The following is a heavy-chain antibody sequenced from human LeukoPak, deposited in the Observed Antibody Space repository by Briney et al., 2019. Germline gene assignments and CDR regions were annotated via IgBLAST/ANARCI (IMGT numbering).Heavy chain of an antibody. V-gene: IGHV1-18*01. D-gene: IGHD3-16*01. CDR1: GYTFTSCG. CDR3: ARERGLRPLVLYYYMDV. Sequence: ASVKVSCKASGYTFTSCGISWVRQAPGQGLEWMGWISAYNGNTNYAQKLQGRVTMTTDTSTSTAYMELRSLRSDDTAVYYCARERGLRPLVLYYYMDVWGKGTTVTVSS. J-gene: IGHJ6*03. CDR2: ISAYNGNT.